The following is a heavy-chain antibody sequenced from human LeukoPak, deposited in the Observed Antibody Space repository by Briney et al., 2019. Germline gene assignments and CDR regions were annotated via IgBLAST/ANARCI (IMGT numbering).Heavy chain of an antibody. J-gene: IGHJ4*02. V-gene: IGHV4-4*07. D-gene: IGHD6-13*01. CDR1: GGSISSYY. CDR3: ARGAAAAGTDY. CDR2: IYTSGST. Sequence: SETLSLTCTVSGGSISSYYWSWIRQPAGKGLEWIGRIYTSGSTNYNPSLKSRVTISVDKSKNQFSLKLSPVTAADAAVYYCARGAAAAGTDYWGQGTLVTVSS.